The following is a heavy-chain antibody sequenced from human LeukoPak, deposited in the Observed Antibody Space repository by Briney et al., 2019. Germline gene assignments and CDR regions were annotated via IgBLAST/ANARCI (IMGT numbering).Heavy chain of an antibody. V-gene: IGHV3-23*01. CDR2: ITGGGDST. CDR1: GFAFTTYA. Sequence: GGSLRLSCAASGFAFTTYAMSWVRQAPGKGLEWVSSITGGGDSTYYADSVKGRFTISRDNSKNTLYLQMNSLRAEDTAVYHCARDGGSYLQPTDYWGQGTLVTVSS. CDR3: ARDGGSYLQPTDY. J-gene: IGHJ4*02. D-gene: IGHD1-26*01.